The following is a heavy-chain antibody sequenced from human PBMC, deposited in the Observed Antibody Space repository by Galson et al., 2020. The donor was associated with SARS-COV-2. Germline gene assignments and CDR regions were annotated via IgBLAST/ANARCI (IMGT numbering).Heavy chain of an antibody. CDR3: ARDRHRTIFWVVISSRLVAYYFDY. D-gene: IGHD3-3*01. Sequence: TGGSLRLPCAASGFTFSSYAMHWVRQAPGKGLEWVAVISYDGSNKYYADSVKGRFTISRDNSKNTLYLQMNSLRAEDTAVYYCARDRHRTIFWVVISSRLVAYYFDYWGQGTLVTVSS. J-gene: IGHJ4*02. CDR2: ISYDGSNK. V-gene: IGHV3-30-3*01. CDR1: GFTFSSYA.